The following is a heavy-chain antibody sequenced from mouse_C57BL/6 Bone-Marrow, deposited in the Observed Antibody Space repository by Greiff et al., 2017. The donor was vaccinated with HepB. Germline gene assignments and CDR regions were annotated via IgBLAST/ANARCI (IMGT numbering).Heavy chain of an antibody. D-gene: IGHD2-4*01. CDR3: ARHQDYDAY. J-gene: IGHJ3*01. CDR2: ISNGGGST. CDR1: GFTFSDYY. V-gene: IGHV5-12*01. Sequence: EVQLVESGGGLVQPGGSLKLSCAASGFTFSDYYMYWVRQTPEKRLEWVAYISNGGGSTYYPDTVKGRFTISRDNAKNTLYLQMSRLKSEDTAMYYCARHQDYDAYWGQGTLVTVSA.